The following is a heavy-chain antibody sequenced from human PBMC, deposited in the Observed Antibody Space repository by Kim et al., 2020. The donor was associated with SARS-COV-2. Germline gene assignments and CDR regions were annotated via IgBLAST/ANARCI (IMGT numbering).Heavy chain of an antibody. J-gene: IGHJ4*02. V-gene: IGHV3-64D*06. CDR2: ISSNGGST. Sequence: GGSLRLSCSASGFTFSSYAMHWVRQAPGKGLEYVSAISSNGGSTYYADSVKGRFTISRDNSKNTLYLQMSSLRAEDTAVYYCVKGLTTVVTAPDDWGQGTLVTVSS. CDR3: VKGLTTVVTAPDD. D-gene: IGHD4-17*01. CDR1: GFTFSSYA.